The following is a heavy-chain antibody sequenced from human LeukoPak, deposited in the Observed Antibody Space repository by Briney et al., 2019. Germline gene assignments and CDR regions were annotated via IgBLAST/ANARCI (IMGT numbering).Heavy chain of an antibody. J-gene: IGHJ4*02. CDR1: GHTFTSYG. CDR3: ARDRDRYYYDSSGYRPLDY. D-gene: IGHD3-22*01. CDR2: MSAYNGNT. Sequence: ASVKVSCKASGHTFTSYGISWVRQAPGQGLEWMGWMSAYNGNTNYAQKLQGRVTMATDTSTSTAYMELRSLRSDDTAVYYCARDRDRYYYDSSGYRPLDYWGQGTLVTVSS. V-gene: IGHV1-18*01.